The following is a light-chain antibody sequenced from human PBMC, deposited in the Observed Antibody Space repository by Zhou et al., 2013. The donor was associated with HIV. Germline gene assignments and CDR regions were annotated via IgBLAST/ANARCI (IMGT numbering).Light chain of an antibody. J-gene: IGKJ2*01. CDR2: GAS. Sequence: EIVLTQFPGTLSLSPGEGVTLSCTASQNVNNNYLAWYQQKFGQVPRLLIYGASKRATDIPDRFSGSGSGTDFTLKISRVEAEDVGIYYCMQGTHWPHTFGQGTKLQIK. V-gene: IGKV3D-20*02. CDR1: QNVNNNY. CDR3: MQGTHWPHT.